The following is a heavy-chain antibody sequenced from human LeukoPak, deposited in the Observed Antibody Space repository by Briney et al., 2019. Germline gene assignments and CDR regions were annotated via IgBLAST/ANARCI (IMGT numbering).Heavy chain of an antibody. D-gene: IGHD6-6*01. CDR2: IKQDGSEK. CDR1: GFTFSSYW. CDR3: ARDRGSSPSHYGMDV. J-gene: IGHJ6*02. V-gene: IGHV3-7*01. Sequence: GGSLRLSCAASGFTFSSYWMSWVRQAPGKGLEWVANIKQDGSEKYYVDSVKGRFTISRDNAKNSLYLQMNSLRAEDTAVYYCARDRGSSPSHYGMDVWGQGTTVTVSS.